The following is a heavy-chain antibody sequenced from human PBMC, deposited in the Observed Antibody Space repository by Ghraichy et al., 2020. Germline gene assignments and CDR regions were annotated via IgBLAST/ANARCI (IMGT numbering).Heavy chain of an antibody. J-gene: IGHJ3*02. V-gene: IGHV1-3*01. Sequence: ASVKVSCKASGYTFTSYAMHWVRQAPGQRLEWMGWINAGNGNTKYSQKFQGRVTITRDTSASTAYMELSSLRSEDTAVYYCAREIKSLWFGDRDAFDIWGQGTMVTVSS. CDR3: AREIKSLWFGDRDAFDI. CDR1: GYTFTSYA. D-gene: IGHD3-10*01. CDR2: INAGNGNT.